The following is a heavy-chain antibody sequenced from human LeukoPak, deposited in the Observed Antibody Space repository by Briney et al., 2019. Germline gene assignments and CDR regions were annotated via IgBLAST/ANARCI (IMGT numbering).Heavy chain of an antibody. CDR3: ARDPSVIAVAGPVDY. V-gene: IGHV3-21*01. J-gene: IGHJ4*02. CDR1: GFTFSSYS. Sequence: AGGSLRLSCAASGFTFSSYSTNWVRQAPGKGLEWVSSISSSSSYIYYADSGKGRFTISRDNAKNSLYLQMNSLRAEDTAVYYCARDPSVIAVAGPVDYWGQGTLVTVSS. D-gene: IGHD6-19*01. CDR2: ISSSSSYI.